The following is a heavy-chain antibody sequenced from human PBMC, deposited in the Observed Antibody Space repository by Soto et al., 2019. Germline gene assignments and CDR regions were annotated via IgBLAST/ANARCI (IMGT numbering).Heavy chain of an antibody. CDR1: GFTFDDYA. CDR2: ISWNSGNI. Sequence: GGSLRLSCAASGFTFDDYAMHWVRQVLGKGLEWVSSISWNSGNIGYADSVKGRFTISRDNAKNSLYLQMNSLRADDTAVYYCAREYYYTMDVWGQGTMVTVSS. CDR3: AREYYYTMDV. J-gene: IGHJ6*02. V-gene: IGHV3-9*01.